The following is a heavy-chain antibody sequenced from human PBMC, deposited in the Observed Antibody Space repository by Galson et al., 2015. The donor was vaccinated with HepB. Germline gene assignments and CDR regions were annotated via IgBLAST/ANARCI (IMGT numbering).Heavy chain of an antibody. J-gene: IGHJ5*02. D-gene: IGHD3-22*01. CDR2: TNSDGSFT. Sequence: SLRLSCAASGFTFSSNWMHWVRQAPGKGLVWVSRTNSDGSFTSYADSVKGRFTISRDNAKNTLYLQMNSLRSEDTAVYYCARDLYDSSGYYGFDPWGQGTLVTVSS. CDR3: ARDLYDSSGYYGFDP. V-gene: IGHV3-74*01. CDR1: GFTFSSNW.